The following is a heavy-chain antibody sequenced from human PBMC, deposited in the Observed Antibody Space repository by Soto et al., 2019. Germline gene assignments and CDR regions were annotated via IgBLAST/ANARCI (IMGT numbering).Heavy chain of an antibody. D-gene: IGHD3-10*01. CDR1: GGSISSVNW. CDR3: ARRGSGIVYGLDV. Sequence: QVQLQELGPGLVKPSGTLSLTCAVSGGSISSVNWWNWVRQFPGKGLEWIGEIYHRGSTSYNPSLKSRVTISVDNSKIQFSLKLSSVTAADTAVYYCARRGSGIVYGLDVWGQGTTVTVSS. V-gene: IGHV4-4*02. J-gene: IGHJ6*02. CDR2: IYHRGST.